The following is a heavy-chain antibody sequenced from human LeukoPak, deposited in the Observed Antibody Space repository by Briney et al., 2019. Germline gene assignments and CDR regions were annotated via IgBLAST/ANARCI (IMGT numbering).Heavy chain of an antibody. J-gene: IGHJ5*02. CDR1: GFTFSSYW. D-gene: IGHD3-16*01. Sequence: PGGSLRLSCAASGFTFSSYWMHWVRQAPGKGLVWVSRINSDGSSTSYADSVKGRFTISRDNSKNTLYLQMGSLRAEDTAVYYCAKDIATGGNWFDPWGQGTLVTVSS. CDR3: AKDIATGGNWFDP. V-gene: IGHV3-74*01. CDR2: INSDGSST.